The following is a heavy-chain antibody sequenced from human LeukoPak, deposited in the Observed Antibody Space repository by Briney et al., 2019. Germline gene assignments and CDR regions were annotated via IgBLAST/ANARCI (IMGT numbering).Heavy chain of an antibody. D-gene: IGHD6-13*01. J-gene: IGHJ4*02. Sequence: GGSLRLSCGASGFTFMNYGMHWVRQAPGKGLEWVAIIWYDGSNKYYADSAKGRFTISRDNSTKMVYLQMYTLRAEDTAVYYCAKGGLAAAGINYWGQGTLVTVS. CDR1: GFTFMNYG. CDR3: AKGGLAAAGINY. CDR2: IWYDGSNK. V-gene: IGHV3-30*02.